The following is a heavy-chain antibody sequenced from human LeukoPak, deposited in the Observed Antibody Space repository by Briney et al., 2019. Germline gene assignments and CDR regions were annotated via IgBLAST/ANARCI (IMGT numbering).Heavy chain of an antibody. D-gene: IGHD6-13*01. J-gene: IGHJ4*02. CDR1: GFTFSSYA. CDR2: ISGSGGST. Sequence: GGSLRLSCAASGFTFSSYAMSWVRQAPGKGLEWVSAISGSGGSTYYADSVKGRFTISRDNSKNTLYLQMNSLRAEDTAVYYCAKVPKYRSTVYYFDYWGQGTLVTVSS. V-gene: IGHV3-23*01. CDR3: AKVPKYRSTVYYFDY.